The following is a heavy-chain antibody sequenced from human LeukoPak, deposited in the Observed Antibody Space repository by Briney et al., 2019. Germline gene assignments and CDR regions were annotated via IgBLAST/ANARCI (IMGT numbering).Heavy chain of an antibody. V-gene: IGHV4-59*11. CDR3: ASHYYHGPSGLFHY. D-gene: IGHD2-15*01. CDR2: IYYSGRT. J-gene: IGHJ4*02. CDR1: GGSISSHY. Sequence: ASETLSLTCTVSGGSISSHYWSWIRQPPGKGLEWIGYIYYSGRTNSNPSLKSRVTISVDTSQNQFSLKLSSVTAADTAVYYCASHYYHGPSGLFHYWGQGTLVTVSS.